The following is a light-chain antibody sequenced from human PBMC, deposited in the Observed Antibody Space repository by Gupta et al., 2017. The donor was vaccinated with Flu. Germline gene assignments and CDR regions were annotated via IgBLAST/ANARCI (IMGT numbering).Light chain of an antibody. CDR3: QQRDSTPST. CDR2: AAS. CDR1: QSISSSS. J-gene: IGKJ2*01. Sequence: GYRVTITCRASQSISSSSLNWYQQKPGKAPNLLIYAASSLQSGVPSRFSGSGSGKHFTLTLTSLQREDFATYYCQQRDSTPSTFGQGTKVDIK. V-gene: IGKV1-39*01.